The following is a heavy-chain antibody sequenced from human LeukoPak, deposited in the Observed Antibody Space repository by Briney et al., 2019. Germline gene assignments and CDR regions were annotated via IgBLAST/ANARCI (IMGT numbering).Heavy chain of an antibody. D-gene: IGHD5-12*01. CDR1: GFTFSGYG. V-gene: IGHV3-23*03. J-gene: IGHJ4*02. Sequence: GGSLRLSCAASGFTFSGYGMYWVRQAPRKGLEWVAGIYGGGGVIKYADSVKGRFTISGDNSENILYLQMDSLRVEDTAMYYCAKDRVPDSGYDIDYWGQGTLVTVSS. CDR3: AKDRVPDSGYDIDY. CDR2: IYGGGGVI.